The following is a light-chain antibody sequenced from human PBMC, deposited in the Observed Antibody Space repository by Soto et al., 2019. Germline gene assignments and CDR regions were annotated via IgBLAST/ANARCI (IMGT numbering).Light chain of an antibody. CDR3: QQYYGTPPT. CDR2: WAS. CDR1: QNVLSDFNNKNY. Sequence: DIVMIQSPDSLAVSLGERATINCRSSQNVLSDFNNKNYLAWFQQKPGQPPKVLIYWASARESGVHDRFSGRESGTDFTLTIGSLQAADLAGYDCQQYYGTPPTFGQGTKVEIK. J-gene: IGKJ1*01. V-gene: IGKV4-1*01.